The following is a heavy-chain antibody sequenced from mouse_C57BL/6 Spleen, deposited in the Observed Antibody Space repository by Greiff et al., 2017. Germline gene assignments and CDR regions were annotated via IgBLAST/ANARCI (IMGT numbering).Heavy chain of an antibody. CDR1: GYTFTSYW. D-gene: IGHD1-1*02. V-gene: IGHV1-55*01. J-gene: IGHJ4*01. CDR3: ARARGSPYAMDY. CDR2: IYPGSGST. Sequence: LKPGAELVKPGASVKMSCKASGYTFTSYWITWVKQRPGQGLEWIGDIYPGSGSTNYNEKFKSKATLTVDTSSSTAYMQLSSLTSEDSAVYYCARARGSPYAMDYWGQGTSVTVSS.